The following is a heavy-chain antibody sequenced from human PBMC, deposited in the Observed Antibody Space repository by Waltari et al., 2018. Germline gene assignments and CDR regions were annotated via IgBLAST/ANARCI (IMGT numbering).Heavy chain of an antibody. CDR3: LFVDTALIIPDVFDL. D-gene: IGHD5-18*01. CDR1: GFPFSKAW. J-gene: IGHJ3*01. Sequence: EVQLVESGGGLVKPGGSLRLSCSASGFPFSKAWMNWMRQAPWKGLEWVGRIKSTVDGGTTDYAAPVQGRFTISRDDSKNTLYLQMSSLRTEDTAVYYCLFVDTALIIPDVFDLWGQGTLVTVSS. V-gene: IGHV3-15*01. CDR2: IKSTVDGGTT.